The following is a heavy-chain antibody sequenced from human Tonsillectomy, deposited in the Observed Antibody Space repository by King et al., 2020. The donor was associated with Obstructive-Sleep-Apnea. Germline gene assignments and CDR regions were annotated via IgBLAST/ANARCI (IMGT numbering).Heavy chain of an antibody. V-gene: IGHV5-10-1*01. D-gene: IGHD6-13*01. CDR3: ARGGGIAAAGTGNWFDP. Sequence: SPSFQGHVTISADKSISTAYLQWSSLKASDTAMYYCARGGGIAAAGTGNWFDPWGQGTLVTVSS. J-gene: IGHJ5*02.